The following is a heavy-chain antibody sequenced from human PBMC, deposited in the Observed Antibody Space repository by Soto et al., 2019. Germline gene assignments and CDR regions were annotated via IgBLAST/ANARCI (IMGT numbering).Heavy chain of an antibody. Sequence: PSETLSLTCAVYGGSFSGYYWSWIRQPPGKGLEWIGEINHSGSTNYNPSLKSRVTISVDTSKNQFSLKLSSVTAADTAVYYCARGSSMVRGVMPYYYYYGMGVWGQGTTVTVSS. J-gene: IGHJ6*02. CDR2: INHSGST. CDR3: ARGSSMVRGVMPYYYYYGMGV. V-gene: IGHV4-34*01. D-gene: IGHD3-10*01. CDR1: GGSFSGYY.